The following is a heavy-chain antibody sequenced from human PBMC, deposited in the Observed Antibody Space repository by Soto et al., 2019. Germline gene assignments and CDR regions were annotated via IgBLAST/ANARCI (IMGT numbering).Heavy chain of an antibody. CDR1: GFFLIDFG. CDR2: IWYDGSNT. D-gene: IGHD1-1*01. J-gene: IGHJ4*01. CDR3: AIAIAGKWHPFDY. V-gene: IGHV3-33*01. Sequence: GGSLRLSCVASGFFLIDFGMHWVRQAPGKGLEWVSVIWYDGSNTYQGESVKGRFTMSRDISKNTLYLQMDSLRPEDTAVYYCAIAIAGKWHPFDYWGHGTLVTVSS.